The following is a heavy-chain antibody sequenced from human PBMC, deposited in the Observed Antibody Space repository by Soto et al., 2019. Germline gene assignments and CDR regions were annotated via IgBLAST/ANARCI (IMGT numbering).Heavy chain of an antibody. Sequence: QRWQSEAEVKKPGASGKVTCKAPGYTFRNFGISWLRQAPGQGLDGMGWISAYNANANYAQKFQGRLTMTADTSTSTAYMELRSLRSDDTAVYYCARENSYFDYWGQGTLVTVSS. CDR3: ARENSYFDY. CDR1: GYTFRNFG. J-gene: IGHJ4*02. V-gene: IGHV1-18*01. CDR2: ISAYNANA.